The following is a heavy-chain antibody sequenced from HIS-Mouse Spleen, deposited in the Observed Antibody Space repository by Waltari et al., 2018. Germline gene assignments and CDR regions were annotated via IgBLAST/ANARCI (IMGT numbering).Heavy chain of an antibody. V-gene: IGHV1-8*01. CDR1: GYTFTSYD. D-gene: IGHD4-4*01. J-gene: IGHJ4*02. CDR2: MNPKSGNT. Sequence: QVQLVQSGAEVKKPGASVKVSCKASGYTFTSYDINWVRQATGQGLEWMGWMNPKSGNTGYDQKFQGRVTMTRNTSISTAYMELSSLRSEDTAVYYCARGHDYSNYFDYWGQGTLVTVSS. CDR3: ARGHDYSNYFDY.